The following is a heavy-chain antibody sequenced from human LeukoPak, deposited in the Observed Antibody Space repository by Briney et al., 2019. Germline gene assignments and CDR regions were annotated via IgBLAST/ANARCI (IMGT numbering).Heavy chain of an antibody. CDR3: ARESIAAAGTPFGSYYYYYMDV. Sequence: SETLSLTCTVSGGSISSYYWSWTRQPPGKGLEWIGYIYYSGSTNYNPSLKSRVTISVDTSKNQFSLKLSSVTAADTAVYYCARESIAAAGTPFGSYYYYYMDVWGKGTTVTVSS. J-gene: IGHJ6*03. CDR2: IYYSGST. D-gene: IGHD6-13*01. V-gene: IGHV4-59*01. CDR1: GGSISSYY.